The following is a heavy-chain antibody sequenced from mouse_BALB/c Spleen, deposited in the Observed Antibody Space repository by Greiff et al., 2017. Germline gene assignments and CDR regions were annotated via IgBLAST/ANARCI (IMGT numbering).Heavy chain of an antibody. V-gene: IGHV5-12-1*01. CDR2: ISSGGGST. D-gene: IGHD2-1*01. CDR1: GFAFSSYD. CDR3: ARPGAYGNYWYCDV. J-gene: IGHJ1*01. Sequence: EVQGVESGGGLVKPGGSLKLSCAASGFAFSSYDMSWVRQTPEKRLEWVAYISSGGGSTYYPDTVKGRFTISRDNANNTLYLQMSSLKSEDTAMYCCARPGAYGNYWYCDVWGAGTTVTVAS.